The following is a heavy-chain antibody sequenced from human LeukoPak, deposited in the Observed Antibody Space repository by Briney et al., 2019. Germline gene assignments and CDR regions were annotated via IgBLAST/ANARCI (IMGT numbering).Heavy chain of an antibody. Sequence: GGSLRLSCAASGFTFHDYAMHWVRQAPGKGLEWVSGISWNSGIIGYADSVKGRFTTSRDNAKNSLYLQMNSLRAEDTAVYYCARSRDCGGDCYSAWFDPWGQGTLVTVSS. D-gene: IGHD2-21*02. CDR3: ARSRDCGGDCYSAWFDP. CDR1: GFTFHDYA. J-gene: IGHJ5*02. CDR2: ISWNSGII. V-gene: IGHV3-9*01.